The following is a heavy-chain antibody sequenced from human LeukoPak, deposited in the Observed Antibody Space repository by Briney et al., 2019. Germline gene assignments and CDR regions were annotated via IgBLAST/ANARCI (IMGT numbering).Heavy chain of an antibody. V-gene: IGHV3-23*01. CDR3: ARDYCSSTSCLFDY. J-gene: IGHJ4*02. Sequence: GGSLRLSCAASGFTFSSYAMSWVRQAPGKGLEWVSVISGSGGSTYYADSVKSRLTISRDNSKNTLYLQMNSLRAEDTAVYYCARDYCSSTSCLFDYWGQGTLVTVSS. CDR1: GFTFSSYA. CDR2: ISGSGGST. D-gene: IGHD2-2*01.